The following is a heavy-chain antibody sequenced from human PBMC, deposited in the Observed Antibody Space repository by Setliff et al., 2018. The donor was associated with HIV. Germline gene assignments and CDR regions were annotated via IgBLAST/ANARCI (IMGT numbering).Heavy chain of an antibody. D-gene: IGHD3-9*01. CDR3: TTDGSYDILTGPTPGAFDI. J-gene: IGHJ3*02. V-gene: IGHV1-18*01. CDR1: GYTFTSYG. Sequence: ASVKVSCKASGYTFTSYGISWVRQAPGQGLEWMGWISAYNGNTNYAQKLQGRVTMTTDTSTSTAYMELRSLRSDDTAFYYCTTDGSYDILTGPTPGAFDIWGQGTMVTVSS. CDR2: ISAYNGNT.